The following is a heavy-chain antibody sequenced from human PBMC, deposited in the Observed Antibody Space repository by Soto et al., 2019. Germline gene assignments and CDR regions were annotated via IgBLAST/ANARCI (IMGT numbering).Heavy chain of an antibody. CDR1: GYTFIRYG. J-gene: IGHJ5*02. CDR3: ARGGGWLQPYNWFDP. Sequence: ASVKVSCKASGYTFIRYGITWVRQAPGQGLEWMGWMNPNSGNTGYAHKFQGRVTMTRNTSISTAYMELSSLRSEDTAVYYCARGGGWLQPYNWFDPWGQGTLVTVSS. D-gene: IGHD5-12*01. CDR2: MNPNSGNT. V-gene: IGHV1-8*01.